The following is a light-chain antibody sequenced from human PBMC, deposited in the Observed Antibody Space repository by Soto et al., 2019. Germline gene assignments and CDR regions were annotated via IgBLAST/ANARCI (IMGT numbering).Light chain of an antibody. Sequence: DIVVTQSPLSLPVTPGEPASITCRSCQSLLHRNGYNYLDWYLQRPGQSPQLXIYLGSNRASGVPDRFSGSGSGTFFTLTISRVEAEDIGVYYCMQAVQTVPITFGQGTRLEIK. V-gene: IGKV2-28*01. CDR2: LGS. CDR3: MQAVQTVPIT. J-gene: IGKJ5*01. CDR1: QSLLHRNGYNY.